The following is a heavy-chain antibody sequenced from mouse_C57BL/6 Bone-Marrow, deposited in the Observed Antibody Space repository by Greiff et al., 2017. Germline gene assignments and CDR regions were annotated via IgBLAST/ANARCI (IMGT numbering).Heavy chain of an antibody. D-gene: IGHD1-1*01. CDR3: ARHGNYGSSYWYFDG. Sequence: EVKVEESGGGLVQPGESLKLSCESNEYEFPSHDMSWVRKTPEKRLELVAAINSDGGSTYYPATMERRFIISRDNNKKTLYLQMSSLRSEDTALYYCARHGNYGSSYWYFDGWGTGTTVTVSS. CDR2: INSDGGST. CDR1: EYEFPSHD. V-gene: IGHV5-2*03. J-gene: IGHJ1*03.